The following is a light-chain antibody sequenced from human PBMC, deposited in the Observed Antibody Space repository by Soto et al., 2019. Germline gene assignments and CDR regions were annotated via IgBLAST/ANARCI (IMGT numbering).Light chain of an antibody. CDR2: GAS. Sequence: DIQMTQSPPSLSASVGDRVTITCRASQSISSYVNWYHQRLGQAPKSLIYGASSLQRGVTSRFSGSSSGTDFTLTIRSLQPEDVGTYYCQQTYTTQWTFGQGTQGEIK. J-gene: IGKJ1*01. CDR1: QSISSY. CDR3: QQTYTTQWT. V-gene: IGKV1-39*01.